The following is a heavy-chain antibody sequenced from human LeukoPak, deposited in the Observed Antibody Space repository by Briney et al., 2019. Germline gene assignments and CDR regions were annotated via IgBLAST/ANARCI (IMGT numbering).Heavy chain of an antibody. Sequence: SETLSLTCTVSGGSISSSSYYWGWIRQPPGKGLEWIGSIYYSGSTYYNPSLKSRVTISVDTSKNQFSLKLSSVTAADTAVYYCARDPNEDYFDYWGQGTLVTVSS. CDR2: IYYSGST. J-gene: IGHJ4*02. CDR3: ARDPNEDYFDY. V-gene: IGHV4-39*07. D-gene: IGHD1-1*01. CDR1: GGSISSSSYY.